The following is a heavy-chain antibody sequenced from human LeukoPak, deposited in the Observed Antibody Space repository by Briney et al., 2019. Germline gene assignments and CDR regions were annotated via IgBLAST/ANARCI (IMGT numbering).Heavy chain of an antibody. D-gene: IGHD2-2*01. CDR1: GFTFSNYD. Sequence: GGSQRLSCAASGFTFSNYDMHWVGQAPGKGLDWVAVISNDASIKYYADSVKGRFTISRDNSKSTLFLQMNSLRIDDTAVYYCARASVGAPAASPIDYWGQATLATVSS. V-gene: IGHV3-30*19. CDR3: ARASVGAPAASPIDY. J-gene: IGHJ4*02. CDR2: ISNDASIK.